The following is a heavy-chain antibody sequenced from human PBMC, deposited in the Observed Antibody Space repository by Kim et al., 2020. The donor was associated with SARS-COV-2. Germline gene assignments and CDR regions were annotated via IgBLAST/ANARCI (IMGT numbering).Heavy chain of an antibody. V-gene: IGHV3-11*05. CDR2: ISSSTSYT. CDR3: VRVPSGSSSWYWFDP. J-gene: IGHJ5*02. D-gene: IGHD6-13*01. CDR1: GFTFSDYY. Sequence: GGSLRLSCAASGFTFSDYYMSWIRQAPGKGLEWVSYISSSTSYTKYADSVKGRFTISRDNAKNSLYLQMNSLRAEDTAVYYCVRVPSGSSSWYWFDPWGQGTLVTVSS.